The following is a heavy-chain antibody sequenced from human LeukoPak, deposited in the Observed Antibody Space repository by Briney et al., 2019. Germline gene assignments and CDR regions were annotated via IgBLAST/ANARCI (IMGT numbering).Heavy chain of an antibody. Sequence: GESLKVSCKASGYTFTSYGISWVRQAPGQGLEWMGWISAYNGNTNYAQKLQGRVTMTTDTSTSTAYMELRSLRSDDTAVYYCARERVEMVTTTNHDAFDIWGQGTMVTVSS. J-gene: IGHJ3*02. CDR3: ARERVEMVTTTNHDAFDI. D-gene: IGHD5-24*01. CDR2: ISAYNGNT. V-gene: IGHV1-18*01. CDR1: GYTFTSYG.